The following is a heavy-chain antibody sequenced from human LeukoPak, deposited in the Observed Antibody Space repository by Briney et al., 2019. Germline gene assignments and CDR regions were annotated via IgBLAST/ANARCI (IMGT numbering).Heavy chain of an antibody. J-gene: IGHJ5*02. CDR2: IYYSGST. CDR1: GGSISSGGYY. D-gene: IGHD3-22*01. Sequence: PSETLSLTCTVSGGSISSGGYYWSWIRQHPGKGLEWIGYIYYSGSTYYNPSLKSRVTMSVDTSKNQFSLRLRSVTAADTAVYYSAKDRYENSGYQNWFDPWGQGTLVTVSS. CDR3: AKDRYENSGYQNWFDP. V-gene: IGHV4-31*03.